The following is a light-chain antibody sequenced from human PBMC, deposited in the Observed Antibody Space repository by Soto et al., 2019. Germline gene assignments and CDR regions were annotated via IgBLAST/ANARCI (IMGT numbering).Light chain of an antibody. J-gene: IGKJ5*01. Sequence: DIQMTQSPSSLSASVGDRVTITCRASQGISNYLAWYQQKPGKFPKLLIYAASTWQSGVPSRFSCSGSGTDFTLTISILQPEDAETYYCQNYNSAPLTFGQGTRLEI. CDR1: QGISNY. CDR2: AAS. V-gene: IGKV1-27*01. CDR3: QNYNSAPLT.